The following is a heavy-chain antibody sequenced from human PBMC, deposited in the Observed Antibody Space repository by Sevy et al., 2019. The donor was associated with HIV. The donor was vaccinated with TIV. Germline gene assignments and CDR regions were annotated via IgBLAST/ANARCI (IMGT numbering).Heavy chain of an antibody. V-gene: IGHV3-74*01. CDR1: GFTFSSYW. Sequence: GGSLRLSCAASGFTFSSYWMHWVRQAPGKGLVWVSRINSDGSSTSYADPVKGRFTISRDNAKNTLYLQMNSLRAEDTAVYYCARDPLSDNFGVVQEVNWFDPWGQGTLVTVSS. CDR2: INSDGSST. D-gene: IGHD3-3*01. CDR3: ARDPLSDNFGVVQEVNWFDP. J-gene: IGHJ5*02.